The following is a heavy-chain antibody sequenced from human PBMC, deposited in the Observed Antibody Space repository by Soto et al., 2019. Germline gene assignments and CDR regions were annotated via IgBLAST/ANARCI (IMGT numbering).Heavy chain of an antibody. CDR2: IIPMFGTA. CDR1: GGTFSSYA. V-gene: IGHV1-69*13. Sequence: SVKVSSKASGGTFSSYAISWVRQAPGQGLEWMGGIIPMFGTANYAQEFQGRVTITADESTSTAYMELSSLRSEHTAVYYCARGTRPALTRYSRYFYYWGPGTLLTVSS. J-gene: IGHJ4*02. CDR3: ARGTRPALTRYSRYFYY. D-gene: IGHD6-13*01.